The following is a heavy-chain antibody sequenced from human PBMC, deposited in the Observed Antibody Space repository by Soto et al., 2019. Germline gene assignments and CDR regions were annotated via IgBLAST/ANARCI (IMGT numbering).Heavy chain of an antibody. J-gene: IGHJ6*03. CDR1: GFTFSSYS. Sequence: GGSLRLSCAASGFTFSSYSMNWVRQAPGKGLEWVSSISSSSSYIYYADSVKGRFTISRDNAKNSLYLQMNSLRAEDTAVYYCVRMVRGSQKNYYYYYMDVWGKGTTVTVSS. V-gene: IGHV3-21*01. D-gene: IGHD3-10*01. CDR3: VRMVRGSQKNYYYYYMDV. CDR2: ISSSSSYI.